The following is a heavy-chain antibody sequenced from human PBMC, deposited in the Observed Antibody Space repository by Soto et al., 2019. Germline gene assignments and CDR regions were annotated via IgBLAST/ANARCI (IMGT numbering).Heavy chain of an antibody. CDR2: IIPIFGTA. J-gene: IGHJ6*02. V-gene: IGHV1-69*13. D-gene: IGHD2-21*01. CDR1: GGTFSSYA. Sequence: GASVKVSCKASGGTFSSYAISWVRQAPGQGLEWMGGIIPIFGTANYAQKFQGRVTITADESTSTAYMELSSLRSADTAVYYCARDYKRENCGSVRCNSLDVWGQGTTVTVSS. CDR3: ARDYKRENCGSVRCNSLDV.